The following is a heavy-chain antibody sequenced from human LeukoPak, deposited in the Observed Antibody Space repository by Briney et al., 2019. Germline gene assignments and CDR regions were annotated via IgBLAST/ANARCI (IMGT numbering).Heavy chain of an antibody. Sequence: SETLSLTCTVSGGSISSYYWSWIRQPPGKGLEWIGYIYYSGSTNYNPSLKSRVTISVDTSKNQFSLKLSSVTAADTAVYYCARGPNYDFWSGYYPFDYWGQGTLVTVSS. V-gene: IGHV4-59*01. CDR2: IYYSGST. D-gene: IGHD3-3*01. J-gene: IGHJ4*02. CDR3: ARGPNYDFWSGYYPFDY. CDR1: GGSISSYY.